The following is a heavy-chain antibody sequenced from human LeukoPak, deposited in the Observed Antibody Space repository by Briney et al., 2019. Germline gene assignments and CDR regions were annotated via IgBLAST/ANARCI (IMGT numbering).Heavy chain of an antibody. Sequence: GGALRLSCAASGFTFSSYAMSWVRQAPGKGLEWVANIKQDGSEKYYVDSVKGRFTISRDNAKNSLYLQMNSLRAEDTAVYYCARGYYGDYTFDYWGQGTLVTVSS. V-gene: IGHV3-7*04. CDR2: IKQDGSEK. CDR1: GFTFSSYA. D-gene: IGHD4-17*01. J-gene: IGHJ4*02. CDR3: ARGYYGDYTFDY.